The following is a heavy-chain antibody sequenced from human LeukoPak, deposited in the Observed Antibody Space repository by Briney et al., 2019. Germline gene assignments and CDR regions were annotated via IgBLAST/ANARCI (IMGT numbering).Heavy chain of an antibody. V-gene: IGHV3-48*01. CDR3: ARDHHRRLYDSQARDTFDI. CDR2: ISSSSSTI. Sequence: GGSLRLSCAASGFTFSSYSMNWVRQAPGKGLEWVSYISSSSSTIYYGDSVKGRFTISRDNAKSSLYPQMNSLRAEDTAVYYCARDHHRRLYDSQARDTFDIWGQGTMVTVSS. CDR1: GFTFSSYS. D-gene: IGHD3-22*01. J-gene: IGHJ3*02.